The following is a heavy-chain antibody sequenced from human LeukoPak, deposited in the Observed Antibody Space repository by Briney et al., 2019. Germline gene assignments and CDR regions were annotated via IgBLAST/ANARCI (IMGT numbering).Heavy chain of an antibody. CDR3: ARARAAANTYADY. V-gene: IGHV4-30-4*08. D-gene: IGHD3-16*01. Sequence: SQTLSLTCTVSGGSISSGDYYWSWIRQPPGKGLEWIGYIYYSGSTYYNPSLKSRVTMSIDTSKNQFSLKLSSVTAADTAIYYCARARAAANTYADYWGQGTLVTVSS. CDR1: GGSISSGDYY. CDR2: IYYSGST. J-gene: IGHJ4*02.